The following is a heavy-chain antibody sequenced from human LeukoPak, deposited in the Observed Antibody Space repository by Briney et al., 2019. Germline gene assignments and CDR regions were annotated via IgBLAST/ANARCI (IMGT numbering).Heavy chain of an antibody. Sequence: GGSLRLSCAASGFTLSSYAMSWVRQAPGKGLEWVSSISSSGSYIYYADSVRGRFTVSRDNAKHSLYLQMSSLRPEDTAVYYCTTDLTGKGAFDIWGQGTMVTVSS. D-gene: IGHD7-27*01. CDR2: ISSSGSYI. J-gene: IGHJ3*02. V-gene: IGHV3-21*01. CDR3: TTDLTGKGAFDI. CDR1: GFTLSSYA.